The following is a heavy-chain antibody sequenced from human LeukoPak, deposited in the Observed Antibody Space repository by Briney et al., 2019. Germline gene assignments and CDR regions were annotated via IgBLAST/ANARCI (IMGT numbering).Heavy chain of an antibody. CDR2: INPNSGGT. CDR1: GGTFSSYA. J-gene: IGHJ4*02. V-gene: IGHV1-2*02. D-gene: IGHD1-26*01. Sequence: ASVKVSCKASGGTFSSYAISWVRQAPGQGLEWMGWINPNSGGTNYAQKFEGRVTMTRDTSISTAYMELSRLRSDDTAVYYCARDLGATDYWGQGTLITVSS. CDR3: ARDLGATDY.